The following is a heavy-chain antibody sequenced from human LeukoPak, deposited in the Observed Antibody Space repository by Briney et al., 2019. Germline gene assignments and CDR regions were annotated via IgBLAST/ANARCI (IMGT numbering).Heavy chain of an antibody. J-gene: IGHJ3*02. CDR2: ITWNSDTL. V-gene: IGHV3-9*03. Sequence: GGSLRLSCAASGFTFDDYAMHWVRQAPGKGLEWVSGITWNSDTLIYADSVKGRSTISRDNAKNSLYLQMNSLRPEDMAFYYCTRRFSAWAFDIWGQGTMVTVSS. CDR1: GFTFDDYA. CDR3: TRRFSAWAFDI. D-gene: IGHD3-16*01.